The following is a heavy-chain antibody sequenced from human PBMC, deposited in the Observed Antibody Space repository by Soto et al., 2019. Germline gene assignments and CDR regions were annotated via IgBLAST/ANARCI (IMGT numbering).Heavy chain of an antibody. CDR1: GGTFSSYA. V-gene: IGHV1-69*01. D-gene: IGHD3-22*01. Sequence: QVQLVQSGAEVKKPGSSVKVSCKASGGTFSSYAISWVRQAPGQGLEWMGGIIPIFGTANYAQKFQGRVTITADESTSTAYMELSSLRSEDTAVYYCAKDGDRASSGYYYTINWFDPWGQGTLVTVSS. CDR3: AKDGDRASSGYYYTINWFDP. J-gene: IGHJ5*02. CDR2: IIPIFGTA.